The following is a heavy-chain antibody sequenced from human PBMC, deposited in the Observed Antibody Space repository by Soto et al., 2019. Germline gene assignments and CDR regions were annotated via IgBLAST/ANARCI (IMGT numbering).Heavy chain of an antibody. V-gene: IGHV3-23*01. CDR3: ARGSAYSDYDLEH. CDR1: GFTFSSYA. Sequence: GGSLRLSCAASGFTFSSYAITFFRHSPWKGLEWVSGVSGTGGSAYHADSVKGRFTISRDKSTNTLYLHMNSLRAEDTAVYYCARGSAYSDYDLEHWGQGTLVTVSS. J-gene: IGHJ1*01. D-gene: IGHD4-17*01. CDR2: VSGTGGSA.